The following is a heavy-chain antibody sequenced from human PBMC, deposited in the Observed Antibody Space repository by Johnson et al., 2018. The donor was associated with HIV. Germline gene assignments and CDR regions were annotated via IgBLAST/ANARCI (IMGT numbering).Heavy chain of an antibody. CDR1: GFTFDDYA. Sequence: VQLVEYGGGLVQPGRSLRLSCAASGFTFDDYAMHWVRQAPGKGLEWVSGISWNSGSIGYADSVKGRFTISRDNAKNSLYLQMNSLRAEDTALYYCAKDKLERQTFDAFDIWGQGTMVTVSS. D-gene: IGHD1-1*01. J-gene: IGHJ3*02. CDR3: AKDKLERQTFDAFDI. CDR2: ISWNSGSI. V-gene: IGHV3-9*01.